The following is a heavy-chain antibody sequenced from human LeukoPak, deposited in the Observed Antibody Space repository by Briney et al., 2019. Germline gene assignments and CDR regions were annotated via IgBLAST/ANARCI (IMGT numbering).Heavy chain of an antibody. V-gene: IGHV3-7*01. D-gene: IGHD2-15*01. J-gene: IGHJ3*01. Sequence: GGSLRLSCAASGFPFSISWMSWVRQAPGKGLQCVGNIKPDGSETFYVDSVRGRFTISRDNARNLLFLQMNSLRVDDTAVYYCAFGNAFDVWGRGTMVTVSS. CDR1: GFPFSISW. CDR3: AFGNAFDV. CDR2: IKPDGSET.